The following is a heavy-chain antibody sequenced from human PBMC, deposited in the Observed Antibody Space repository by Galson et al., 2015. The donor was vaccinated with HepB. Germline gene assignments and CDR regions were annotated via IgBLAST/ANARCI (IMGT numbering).Heavy chain of an antibody. Sequence: SLRLSCAASGFTFSSYGMHWVRQAPGKGLEWVAVISYDGGNKYYADSVKGRFTISRDNSKNTLYLQVNSLRAEDTAVYYCAKDGHPYSSDEAYFDYWGQGTLVTVSS. J-gene: IGHJ4*02. CDR2: ISYDGGNK. V-gene: IGHV3-30*18. CDR1: GFTFSSYG. CDR3: AKDGHPYSSDEAYFDY. D-gene: IGHD6-25*01.